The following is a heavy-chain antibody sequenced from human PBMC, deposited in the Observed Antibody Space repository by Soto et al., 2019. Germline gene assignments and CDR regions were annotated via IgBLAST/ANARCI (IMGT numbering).Heavy chain of an antibody. CDR3: ARDESAGSSIRY. V-gene: IGHV3-21*01. CDR1: GSTVSSYV. J-gene: IGHJ4*02. Sequence: EVPGAESGGGLVKPGGSLRLSCTASGSTVSSYVMNWVRQAPGKGLEWVSSITNSGNYIYYADSVQGRFTISRDNARNSLYLQMNSLRAEDTAVYSCARDESAGSSIRYWGQGSLVTVSS. CDR2: ITNSGNYI. D-gene: IGHD2-2*01.